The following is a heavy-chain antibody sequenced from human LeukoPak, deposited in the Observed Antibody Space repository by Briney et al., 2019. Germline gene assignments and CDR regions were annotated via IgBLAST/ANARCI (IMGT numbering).Heavy chain of an antibody. Sequence: ASVKVSCKVSGYTLTELSMHWVRQAPGKGLEWMGGFDPEDGETIYAQKFQGRVTMTEDTSTDTAYMELSSLRSEDTAVYYCARSSVGYCSSTSCPTGAFDIWGQGTMVTVSS. J-gene: IGHJ3*02. V-gene: IGHV1-24*01. CDR2: FDPEDGET. CDR1: GYTLTELS. D-gene: IGHD2-2*01. CDR3: ARSSVGYCSSTSCPTGAFDI.